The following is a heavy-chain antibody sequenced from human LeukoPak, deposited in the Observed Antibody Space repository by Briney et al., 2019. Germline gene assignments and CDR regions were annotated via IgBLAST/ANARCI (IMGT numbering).Heavy chain of an antibody. CDR1: GGSISSGSYY. J-gene: IGHJ4*02. D-gene: IGHD3-10*01. V-gene: IGHV4-61*02. Sequence: SETLSLTCTVSGGSISSGSYYWSWIRQPAGKGLEWIGRIYTSGSTNYNPSLKSRVTISVDTSKNQFSLKLRSVNAADTAVYYCARDRSYYYGSGSAFDYWGQGTLVTVSS. CDR2: IYTSGST. CDR3: ARDRSYYYGSGSAFDY.